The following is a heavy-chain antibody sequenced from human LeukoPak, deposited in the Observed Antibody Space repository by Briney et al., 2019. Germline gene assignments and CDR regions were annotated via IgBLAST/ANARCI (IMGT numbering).Heavy chain of an antibody. CDR1: GGSFSGYY. D-gene: IGHD2-15*01. J-gene: IGHJ4*02. CDR2: INHSGST. V-gene: IGHV4-34*09. Sequence: SETLSLTCAVYGGSFSGYYWSWIRQPPGKGLEWIGEINHSGSTYYNPSLKSRVTISVNTSKNQFSLKLSSVTAADTAVYYCAREGLGYCSGGSCQGFDYWGQGTLVTVSS. CDR3: AREGLGYCSGGSCQGFDY.